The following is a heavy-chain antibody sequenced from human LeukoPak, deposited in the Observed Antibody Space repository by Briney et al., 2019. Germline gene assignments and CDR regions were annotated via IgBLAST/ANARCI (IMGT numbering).Heavy chain of an antibody. CDR2: IYHSGST. CDR1: GYSISSGYY. J-gene: IGHJ4*02. V-gene: IGHV4-38-2*02. Sequence: PSETLSLTCTVSGYSISSGYYWGWIRQPPGKGLEWIGSIYHSGSTYYNPSLKSRVTISVDTSKNQFSLKLSSVTAADTAVYYCARLVVVAATSRLGYFDYWGQGTLVTVSS. D-gene: IGHD2-15*01. CDR3: ARLVVVAATSRLGYFDY.